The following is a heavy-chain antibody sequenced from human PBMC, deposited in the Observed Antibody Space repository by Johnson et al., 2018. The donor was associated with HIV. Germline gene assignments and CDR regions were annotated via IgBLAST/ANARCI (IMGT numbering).Heavy chain of an antibody. V-gene: IGHV3-33*01. CDR3: RVVTGAFDI. J-gene: IGHJ3*02. CDR2: IWYDGSNK. Sequence: QVQLVEFGGGVVQPGRSLRLSCAASGFTFSSYGMHWVRQAPGKGLEWVAVIWYDGSNKYYADSVKGRFTISRDNSKNTLYLQMNSLRAEETAVYYCRVVTGAFDIWGQGTMVTVSS. D-gene: IGHD4-23*01. CDR1: GFTFSSYG.